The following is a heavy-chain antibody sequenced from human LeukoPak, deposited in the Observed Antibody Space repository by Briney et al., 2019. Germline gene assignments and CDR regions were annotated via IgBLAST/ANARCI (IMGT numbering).Heavy chain of an antibody. J-gene: IGHJ4*02. Sequence: SETLSLTCAVYGGSFSGYYWSWIRQPPGKGLEWIGEINHGGSTNYNPSLKSRVTISVDTSKNQFSLKLSSVTAADTAVYYCARAVAVAGTFFDYWGQGTLVTVSS. V-gene: IGHV4-34*01. D-gene: IGHD6-19*01. CDR2: INHGGST. CDR1: GGSFSGYY. CDR3: ARAVAVAGTFFDY.